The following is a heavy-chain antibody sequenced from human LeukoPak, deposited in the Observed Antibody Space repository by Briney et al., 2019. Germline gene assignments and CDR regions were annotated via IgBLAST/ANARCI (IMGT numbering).Heavy chain of an antibody. Sequence: ASVKVSCKASGYTFTSYGIGWVRQAPGQGLEWMGWINGYNGNTNYAQMLQGRVTMTTDTSTSTAYMAVRSLRSDDTAVYYCARVPGGGGSFDYWGQGTLVTVSS. D-gene: IGHD2-15*01. CDR1: GYTFTSYG. J-gene: IGHJ4*02. CDR3: ARVPGGGGSFDY. V-gene: IGHV1-18*01. CDR2: INGYNGNT.